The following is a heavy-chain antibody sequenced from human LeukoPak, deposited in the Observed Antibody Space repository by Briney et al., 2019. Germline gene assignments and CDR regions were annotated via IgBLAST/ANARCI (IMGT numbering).Heavy chain of an antibody. CDR3: ARDDSSSWYYYYYMDV. D-gene: IGHD6-13*01. Sequence: GGSLRLSCAASGFTFSNYWMSWVRQAPGKGLEWVANIKQDGGVKYYVDSVKGRFTISRDNAKNSLYLQMNSLRAEDTAVYYCARDDSSSWYYYYYMDVWGKGTTVTVSS. V-gene: IGHV3-7*01. CDR2: IKQDGGVK. CDR1: GFTFSNYW. J-gene: IGHJ6*03.